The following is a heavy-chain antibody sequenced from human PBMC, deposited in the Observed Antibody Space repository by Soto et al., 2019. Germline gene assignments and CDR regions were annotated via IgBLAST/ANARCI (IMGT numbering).Heavy chain of an antibody. J-gene: IGHJ4*01. CDR2: IYRSGSP. Sequence: PSETLSLTCTVSGDSINRSTYFWDWVRQSPGKGLEWIGSIYRSGSPIYNPSLKSRLTISADTSKNQFFLRLTSVTASDTAVYYCARQEDENGYYYFDFWGHGTPVTVSS. CDR1: GDSINRSTYF. V-gene: IGHV4-39*01. D-gene: IGHD3-3*01. CDR3: ARQEDENGYYYFDF.